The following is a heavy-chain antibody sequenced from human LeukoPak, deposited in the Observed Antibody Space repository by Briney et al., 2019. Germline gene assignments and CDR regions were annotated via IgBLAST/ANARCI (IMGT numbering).Heavy chain of an antibody. J-gene: IGHJ4*02. D-gene: IGHD3-22*01. V-gene: IGHV4-34*01. CDR3: AREFRGFGYYDSSGYYYPKPLYYFDY. CDR2: INHSGST. Sequence: ASETLSLTCAVYGGSFSGYYWSWIRQPPGKGLEWIGEINHSGSTNYNPSLKSRVTISVDTSKNQFSLQLNSVTPEDTAVYYCAREFRGFGYYDSSGYYYPKPLYYFDYWGQGTLVTVSS. CDR1: GGSFSGYY.